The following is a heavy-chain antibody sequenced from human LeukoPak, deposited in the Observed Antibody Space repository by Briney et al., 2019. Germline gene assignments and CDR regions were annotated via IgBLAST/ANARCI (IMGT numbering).Heavy chain of an antibody. CDR1: GFTFSSYA. Sequence: PGGSLRLSCAASGFTFSSYAMSWVRQAPGKGLEWVSVIYSGGSTYYADSVKGRFTISRDNSKNTLYLQMNSLRAEDTAVYYCAVSGYHYVWGSYRSPADYWGQGTLVTVSS. D-gene: IGHD3-16*02. J-gene: IGHJ4*02. CDR3: AVSGYHYVWGSYRSPADY. V-gene: IGHV3-66*01. CDR2: IYSGGST.